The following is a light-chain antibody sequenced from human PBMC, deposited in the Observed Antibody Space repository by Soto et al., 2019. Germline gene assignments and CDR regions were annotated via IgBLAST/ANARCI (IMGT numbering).Light chain of an antibody. CDR2: AAS. CDR1: QDISRY. V-gene: IGKV1-9*01. Sequence: DIQLTQSPSFLSASVGDGVTITCRASQDISRYLAWYQQKAGKAPKLLIYAASTLQKGVPSRFSGSGSGTEFTLTISSLQPDDFATYYCQQLNTYPLFPFGPGTEVDI. CDR3: QQLNTYPLFP. J-gene: IGKJ3*01.